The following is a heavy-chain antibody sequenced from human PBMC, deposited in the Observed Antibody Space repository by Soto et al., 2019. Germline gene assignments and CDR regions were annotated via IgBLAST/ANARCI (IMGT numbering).Heavy chain of an antibody. CDR2: TRNKANSYTT. D-gene: IGHD3-22*01. J-gene: IGHJ4*02. CDR1: GFTFSDYY. V-gene: IGHV3-72*01. CDR3: AREGSSSGPDYEY. Sequence: SLRLSCAASGFTFSDYYINWVRQAPGKGLEWVGRTRNKANSYTTDYAAFVKGRFTISRDDSKNLIYLQMNSLKTEDTAVYYCAREGSSSGPDYEYWGQGTLVTVSS.